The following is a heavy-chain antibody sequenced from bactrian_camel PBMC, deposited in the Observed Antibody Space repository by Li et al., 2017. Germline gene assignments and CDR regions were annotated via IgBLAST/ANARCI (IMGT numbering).Heavy chain of an antibody. CDR3: AKSVPNDWKPEYHY. J-gene: IGHJ4*01. D-gene: IGHD8*01. V-gene: IGHV3S42*01. CDR1: GFTFSSYA. CDR2: ISNGGSAS. Sequence: VQLVESGGGLVQPGGSLRLSCAASGFTFSSYAMGWVRQAPGKGLEWVSSISNGGSASVYAGSVKGRFTVSRDNAKNTLYLQLNSLKIEDTAMYYCAKSVPNDWKPEYHYWGQGTQVTVS.